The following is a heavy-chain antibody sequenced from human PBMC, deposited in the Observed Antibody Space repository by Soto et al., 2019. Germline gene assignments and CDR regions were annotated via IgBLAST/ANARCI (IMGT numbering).Heavy chain of an antibody. Sequence: QVQLVQSGAEVQKPGSSVKVSCKASGGTFSSYTISWVRQAPGQGLEWMGRIIPILGIANYAQKFQGRVTITADKSTSTAYMELSSLRSEDTAVYYCARDGYCSGGSCYINFDYWGQGTLVTVSS. J-gene: IGHJ4*02. CDR1: GGTFSSYT. CDR2: IIPILGIA. D-gene: IGHD2-15*01. CDR3: ARDGYCSGGSCYINFDY. V-gene: IGHV1-69*08.